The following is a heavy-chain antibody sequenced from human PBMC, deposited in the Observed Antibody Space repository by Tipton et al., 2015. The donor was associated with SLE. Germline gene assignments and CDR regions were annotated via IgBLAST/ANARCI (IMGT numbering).Heavy chain of an antibody. CDR2: IYYSGST. V-gene: IGHV4-59*11. Sequence: TLSLTCTVSGGSISSHYWSWIRQPPGKGLEWIGYIYYSGSTTYNPSLKSRVTISVDTSKNQFSLKLSSVTAADTAVYYCARDRPMVQGVYYGMDVWGQGTTVTVSS. J-gene: IGHJ6*02. CDR1: GGSISSHY. D-gene: IGHD3-10*01. CDR3: ARDRPMVQGVYYGMDV.